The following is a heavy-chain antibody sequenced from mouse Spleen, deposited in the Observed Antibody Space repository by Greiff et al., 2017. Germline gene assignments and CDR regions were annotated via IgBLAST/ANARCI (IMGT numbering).Heavy chain of an antibody. J-gene: IGHJ1*01. Sequence: VQLQQPGAELVRPGTSVKLSCKASGYTFTSYWMHWVKQRPGQGLEWIGVIDPSDSYTHYNQKFKGKATLTVDTSSSTAYMQLSSLTSEDSAVYYGAREGGNYYGDDWGAGTTVTVSS. V-gene: IGHV1-59*01. D-gene: IGHD1-1*01. CDR1: GYTFTSYW. CDR2: IDPSDSYT. CDR3: AREGGNYYGDD.